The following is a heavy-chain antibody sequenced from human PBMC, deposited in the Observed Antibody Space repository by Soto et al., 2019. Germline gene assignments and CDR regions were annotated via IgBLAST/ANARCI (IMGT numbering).Heavy chain of an antibody. CDR1: GGTFSSYA. CDR3: ASNPRITMVRGVIITREENYYYGMGV. D-gene: IGHD3-10*01. CDR2: IIPIFGTA. Sequence: GASVKVSCKASGGTFSSYAISWVRQAPGQGLEWMGGIIPIFGTANYAQKFQGRVTITADESTSTAYMELSSLRSEDTAVYYCASNPRITMVRGVIITREENYYYGMGVWGQGTTVTVSS. V-gene: IGHV1-69*13. J-gene: IGHJ6*02.